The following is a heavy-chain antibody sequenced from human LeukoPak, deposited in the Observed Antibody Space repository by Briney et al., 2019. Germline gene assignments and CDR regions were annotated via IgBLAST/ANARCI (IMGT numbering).Heavy chain of an antibody. Sequence: GGSLTPSCAASGLSFSSGEMKDVGEGPGKRQERVSYISSSGTTKYYADSVKGRFTLSRDNAKKSLSLQMNSLRAEDTAIYYCAGINRDAFDMWGLGTVVTVSS. CDR1: GLSFSSGE. CDR3: AGINRDAFDM. J-gene: IGHJ3*02. V-gene: IGHV3-48*03. CDR2: ISSSGTTK. D-gene: IGHD2/OR15-2a*01.